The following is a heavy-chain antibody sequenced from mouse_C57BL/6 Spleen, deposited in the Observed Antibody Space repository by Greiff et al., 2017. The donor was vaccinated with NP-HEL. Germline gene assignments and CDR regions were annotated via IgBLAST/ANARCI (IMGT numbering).Heavy chain of an antibody. Sequence: QVQLQQSGAELVMPGASVKLSCKASGYTFTSYWMHWVKQRPGQGLEWIGEIDPSDSYTNYNQKFKGKSTLTVDKSSSTAYMQLSSLTSEDSAVYYCARGGTTGLYWGQGTTLTVSS. CDR3: ARGGTTGLY. CDR2: IDPSDSYT. CDR1: GYTFTSYW. J-gene: IGHJ2*01. V-gene: IGHV1-69*01. D-gene: IGHD1-1*01.